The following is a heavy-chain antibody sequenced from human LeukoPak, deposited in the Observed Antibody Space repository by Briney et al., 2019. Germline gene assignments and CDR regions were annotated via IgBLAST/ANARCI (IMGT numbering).Heavy chain of an antibody. D-gene: IGHD2-8*01. J-gene: IGHJ6*02. CDR1: GGSISSGGYY. CDR3: ARAPADCTNGVCYDYGMDV. CDR2: IYYSGST. V-gene: IGHV4-31*03. Sequence: SETLSLTCTVSGGSISSGGYYWSWIRQHPGKGLEWIGYIYYSGSTYYNPSLKSRVTISVDTSKNQFSLKLSSVTAADTAVYYCARAPADCTNGVCYDYGMDVWGQGTTVTVSS.